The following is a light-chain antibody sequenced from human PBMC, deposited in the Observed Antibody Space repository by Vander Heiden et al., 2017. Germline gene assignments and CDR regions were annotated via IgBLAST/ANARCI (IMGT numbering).Light chain of an antibody. Sequence: SHELTQPPSVLGSSGQTARFTCSGDALANQNAYWYQQKPGQAPVLVIYKDTERPSGIPDRFSGSGSGTTVTLTISGVQAEDAAYYHCQSADNTGTYWVFGGGTRLTVL. CDR3: QSADNTGTYWV. J-gene: IGLJ3*02. CDR1: ALANQN. CDR2: KDT. V-gene: IGLV3-25*03.